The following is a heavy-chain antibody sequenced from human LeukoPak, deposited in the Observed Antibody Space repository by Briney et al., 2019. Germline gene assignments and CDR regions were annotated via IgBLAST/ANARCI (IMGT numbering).Heavy chain of an antibody. CDR3: AKEGLWFGELYNYYYYYMDV. CDR2: ISGSGGST. D-gene: IGHD3-10*01. CDR1: GFTFSSYA. Sequence: GGSLRLSCAASGFTFSSYAMSWVRQAPGKGLEWVSAISGSGGSTYYADSVKGRFTISRDNSKNTLYLQMNSLRAEDTAVYYCAKEGLWFGELYNYYYYYMDVWGKGTTVTISS. V-gene: IGHV3-23*01. J-gene: IGHJ6*03.